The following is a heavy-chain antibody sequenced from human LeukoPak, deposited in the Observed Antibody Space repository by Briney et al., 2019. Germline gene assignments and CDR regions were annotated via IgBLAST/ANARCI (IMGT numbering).Heavy chain of an antibody. CDR3: AKSYSSSWHYFDY. D-gene: IGHD6-13*01. CDR1: GFTFRSYA. J-gene: IGHJ4*02. Sequence: PGGSLRLSCAASGFTFRSYAMSWVRQAPGKGLEWVSAISGNGGGTYYADSVKGRFTISRDNSKNTLYLQMNSLRAEDTATYYCAKSYSSSWHYFDYWGQGTLVTVSS. V-gene: IGHV3-23*01. CDR2: ISGNGGGT.